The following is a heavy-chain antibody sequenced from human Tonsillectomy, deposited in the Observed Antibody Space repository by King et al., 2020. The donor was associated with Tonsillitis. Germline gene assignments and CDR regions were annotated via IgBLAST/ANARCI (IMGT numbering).Heavy chain of an antibody. J-gene: IGHJ4*02. CDR3: AGGEVAGDFDY. V-gene: IGHV4-59*01. Sequence: QLQESGPGLVKPSETLSLTCTVSGGSISSYYWSWIRQPPGKGLEWIGYIYYSGSTNYNPSLKSRVTISVDTSKNQFSLKLSSVTAADTAVYYCAGGEVAGDFDYWGQGTLVTVSS. D-gene: IGHD6-19*01. CDR1: GGSISSYY. CDR2: IYYSGST.